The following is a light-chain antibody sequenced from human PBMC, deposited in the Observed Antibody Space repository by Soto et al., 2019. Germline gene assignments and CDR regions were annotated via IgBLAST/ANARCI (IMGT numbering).Light chain of an antibody. J-gene: IGKJ1*01. Sequence: EIVLTQSPGTLSLSPGERATLSCRASQSVRDRYLAWYQQKPGQAPSLLIYDTSTRATGVPDRFSGSGSGTYLALTISRVEAEDFAIYFCQQYGSSPGTFGQGTKVEI. V-gene: IGKV3-20*01. CDR2: DTS. CDR3: QQYGSSPGT. CDR1: QSVRDRY.